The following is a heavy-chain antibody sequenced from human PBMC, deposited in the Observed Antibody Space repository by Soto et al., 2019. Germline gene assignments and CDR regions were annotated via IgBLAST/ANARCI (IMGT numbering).Heavy chain of an antibody. CDR1: GYSFTSYW. CDR2: IYPGDSDT. V-gene: IGHV5-51*01. J-gene: IGHJ5*02. Sequence: PGESLKISCKGSGYSFTSYWIGWVRQMPGKGLEWMGIIYPGDSDTRYSPSFQGQVTISADKSISTAYLQWSSLKASDTAMYYCARSRGRIAVAGWGADNWFDPWGQGTLVTVSS. D-gene: IGHD6-19*01. CDR3: ARSRGRIAVAGWGADNWFDP.